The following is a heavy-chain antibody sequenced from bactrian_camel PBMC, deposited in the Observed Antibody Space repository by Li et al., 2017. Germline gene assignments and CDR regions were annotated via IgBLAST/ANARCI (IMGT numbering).Heavy chain of an antibody. V-gene: IGHV3S10*01. D-gene: IGHD1*01. CDR2: IYSGGNT. J-gene: IGHJ4*01. Sequence: SGGGLVQPGGSLRLSCAASGFTFSYYYMTWVRQAPGKGLEWVSTIYSGGNTFYADSVKGRFTISRDNSKNTVYLQMSSLKSEDTALYWCTTPAPDNDYGHIYNKWGQGTQVTVS. CDR3: TTPAPDNDYGHIYNK. CDR1: GFTFSYYY.